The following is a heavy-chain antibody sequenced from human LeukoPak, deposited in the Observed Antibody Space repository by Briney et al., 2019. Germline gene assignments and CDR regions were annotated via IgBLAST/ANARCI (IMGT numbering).Heavy chain of an antibody. CDR2: INHSGST. D-gene: IGHD5-24*01. CDR1: GVSFSGYY. Sequence: SETLSLTCVVYGVSFSGYYWSWIRQPPGKGLEWIGEINHSGSTNYNPSLKSRVTISVDTSKNQVSLKLRSVTAADTAVYYCARTRWLQSLFDYWGQGTLVTVSS. CDR3: ARTRWLQSLFDY. J-gene: IGHJ4*02. V-gene: IGHV4-34*01.